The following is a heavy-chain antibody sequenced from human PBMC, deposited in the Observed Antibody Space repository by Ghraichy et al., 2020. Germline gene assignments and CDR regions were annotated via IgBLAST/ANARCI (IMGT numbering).Heavy chain of an antibody. Sequence: GGSLRLSCAASGFTFRNSGTHWVRQAPGKGLEWVAVISSDGSNKKYADSVKGRFTISRDRSENTVSLQMSSLRGDDTAVYYCAQEGIAVAANSAVYGGFDIWGQGTMVTVSS. CDR1: GFTFRNSG. V-gene: IGHV3-30*18. J-gene: IGHJ3*02. CDR2: ISSDGSNK. CDR3: AQEGIAVAANSAVYGGFDI. D-gene: IGHD6-19*01.